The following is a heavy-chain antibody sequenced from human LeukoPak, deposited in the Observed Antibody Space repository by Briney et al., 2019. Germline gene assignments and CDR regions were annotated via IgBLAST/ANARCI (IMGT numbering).Heavy chain of an antibody. V-gene: IGHV4-39*01. D-gene: IGHD1-26*01. CDR1: GRSISSSRYY. J-gene: IGHJ3*02. CDR2: IYYSRST. CDR3: ARGPYSGSYRDAFDI. Sequence: SETLSLTCTVSGRSISSSRYYWGWIRQPPAKGLEGIGSIYYSRSTYYNPSPKSRVTISVETSKNQFSLKLSSVTAADTAVYYCARGPYSGSYRDAFDIWGQGTMVTVSS.